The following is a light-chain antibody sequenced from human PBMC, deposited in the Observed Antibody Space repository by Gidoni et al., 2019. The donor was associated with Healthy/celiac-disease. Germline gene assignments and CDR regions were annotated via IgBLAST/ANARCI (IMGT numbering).Light chain of an antibody. CDR3: QQYDSHPLLT. Sequence: IQMTPSPSSLSASLGDRVTITCQASQGISNYLNWYQQKPGKAPKLLIYDASSLETGVPSRFSGSGSGTDCTFTISSLQPEDIATYYCQQYDSHPLLTFGEGTKVEIK. J-gene: IGKJ4*01. V-gene: IGKV1-33*01. CDR1: QGISNY. CDR2: DAS.